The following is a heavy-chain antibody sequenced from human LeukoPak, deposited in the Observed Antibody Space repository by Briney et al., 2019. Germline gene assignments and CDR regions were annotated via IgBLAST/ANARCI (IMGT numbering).Heavy chain of an antibody. J-gene: IGHJ4*02. CDR3: AKRSVVVPAAMGPAFDY. CDR1: GFTFSSYS. V-gene: IGHV3-23*01. Sequence: PGGSLRLSCAASGFTFSSYSMNWVRQAPGKGLEWVSAISGSGGSTYYADSVKGRFTISRDNSKNTLYLQMNSLRAEDTAVYYCAKRSVVVPAAMGPAFDYWGQGTLVTVSS. CDR2: ISGSGGST. D-gene: IGHD2-2*01.